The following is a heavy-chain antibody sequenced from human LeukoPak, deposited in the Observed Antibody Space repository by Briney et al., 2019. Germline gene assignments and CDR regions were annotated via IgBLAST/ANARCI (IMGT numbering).Heavy chain of an antibody. Sequence: SETLSLTCTVSGGSISTYYWSWIRQPPGKGLEWIGYIYYSGNTNYNPSLKSRVTISLDTSKNQFSLRLSVVTAAETAVYYCPRQTSGEAFDYWGQGTLVTVSS. D-gene: IGHD3-10*01. CDR3: PRQTSGEAFDY. CDR2: IYYSGNT. CDR1: GGSISTYY. J-gene: IGHJ4*02. V-gene: IGHV4-59*01.